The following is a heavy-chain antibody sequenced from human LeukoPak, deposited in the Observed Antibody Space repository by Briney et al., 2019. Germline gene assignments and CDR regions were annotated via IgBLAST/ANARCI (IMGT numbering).Heavy chain of an antibody. J-gene: IGHJ2*01. D-gene: IGHD4-17*01. CDR1: GFTFSSYW. Sequence: GGSLRLSRAASGFTFSSYWMHWVRQAPGKGLVWVSRINSDGSSTSYADSVKGRFTISRDNAKNTLYLQMNSLRAEDTAVYYCARDFKAGDGHWSFDLWGRGILVTVFS. CDR2: INSDGSST. V-gene: IGHV3-74*01. CDR3: ARDFKAGDGHWSFDL.